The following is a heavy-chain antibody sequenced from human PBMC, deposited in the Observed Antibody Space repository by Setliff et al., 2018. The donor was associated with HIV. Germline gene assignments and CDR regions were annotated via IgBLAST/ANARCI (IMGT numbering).Heavy chain of an antibody. CDR1: GFTFSTYG. D-gene: IGHD3-16*01. Sequence: GGSLRLSCAASGFTFSTYGMHWVRQAPGMGLEWVAFIRYDGNNENYADSVKGRFTISRDNSKNTLYLQMNSLRAEDTAVYYCGKDRHDNYVWGSYHGPDFWGQGTLVTVSS. V-gene: IGHV3-30*02. CDR3: GKDRHDNYVWGSYHGPDF. J-gene: IGHJ4*02. CDR2: IRYDGNNE.